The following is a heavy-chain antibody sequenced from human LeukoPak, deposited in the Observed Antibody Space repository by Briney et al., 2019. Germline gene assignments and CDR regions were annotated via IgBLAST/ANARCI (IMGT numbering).Heavy chain of an antibody. V-gene: IGHV4-59*01. CDR1: GSSISTSY. Sequence: PSETLSLTCTFSGSSISTSYWSWIRQPPGKGLEWIAYIYYSGYTNYNPSLKSRVTISIDTSKNQFSLKLSSVTAADTAVYYCARARSDSGRFDPWGQGTLVTVSS. J-gene: IGHJ5*02. CDR2: IYYSGYT. CDR3: ARARSDSGRFDP. D-gene: IGHD2-15*01.